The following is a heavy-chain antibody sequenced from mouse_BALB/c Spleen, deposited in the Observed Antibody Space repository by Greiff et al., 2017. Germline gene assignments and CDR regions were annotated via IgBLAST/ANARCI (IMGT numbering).Heavy chain of an antibody. V-gene: IGHV14-3*02. Sequence: VQLQQSGAELVKPGASVKLSCTASGFNIKDTYMHWVKQRPEQGLEWIGRIDPANGNTKYDPKFQGKATITADTSSNTAYLQLSSLTSEDTAVYYCARSRYYGSSYGYWGQGTTLTVSS. CDR1: GFNIKDTY. CDR2: IDPANGNT. J-gene: IGHJ2*01. CDR3: ARSRYYGSSYGY. D-gene: IGHD1-1*01.